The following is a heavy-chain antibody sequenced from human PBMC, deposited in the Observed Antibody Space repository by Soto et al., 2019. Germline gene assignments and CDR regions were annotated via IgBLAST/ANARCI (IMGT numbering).Heavy chain of an antibody. J-gene: IGHJ5*02. D-gene: IGHD3-16*01. CDR2: IYYSGST. Sequence: SETLSLTCTVSGGSISSYYWSWSRQPPGKGLEWIGYIYYSGSTNYNPSLKSRVTISVDTSKNQFSLKLSSVTAADTAVYYCARGVTRSPWFDPWGQGTLVTVPS. CDR1: GGSISSYY. CDR3: ARGVTRSPWFDP. V-gene: IGHV4-59*01.